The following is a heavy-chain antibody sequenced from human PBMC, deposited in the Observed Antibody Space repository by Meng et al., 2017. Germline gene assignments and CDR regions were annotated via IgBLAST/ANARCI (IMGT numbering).Heavy chain of an antibody. CDR1: GFTFSSYT. D-gene: IGHD2-2*01. Sequence: GESLKISCAASGFTFSSYTMNWVRQAPGKGLEWVSSISSSSSYIYYADSVKGRFTISRDNAKNSLYLQMNSLRAEDTAVYYCARDEGYCSSTSCYRYYYGMDVWGQGTMVTVSS. V-gene: IGHV3-21*01. CDR3: ARDEGYCSSTSCYRYYYGMDV. J-gene: IGHJ6*02. CDR2: ISSSSSYI.